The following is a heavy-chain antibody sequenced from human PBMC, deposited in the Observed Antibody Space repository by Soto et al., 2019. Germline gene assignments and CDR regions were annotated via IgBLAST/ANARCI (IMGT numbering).Heavy chain of an antibody. Sequence: SETLSHTCTVSGSSISSYYWSWIRQPPGKGLEWIGYIYYSGSTNYNPSLKSRVTISVVTSKNQFSLKLSSVTAADTAVYYCARDLGYSYGMDVWGQGTTVTVSS. J-gene: IGHJ6*02. CDR3: ARDLGYSYGMDV. CDR1: GSSISSYY. CDR2: IYYSGST. D-gene: IGHD1-26*01. V-gene: IGHV4-59*01.